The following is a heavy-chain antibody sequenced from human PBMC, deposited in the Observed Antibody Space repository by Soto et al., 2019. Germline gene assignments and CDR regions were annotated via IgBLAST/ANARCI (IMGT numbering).Heavy chain of an antibody. CDR3: AKYALGSRRFDYSNYNTDLDYYYYMDV. CDR2: ISGSGGST. Sequence: GGSLRLSCAASGFTFSSYAMSWVRQAPGKGLEWVSAISGSGGSTYYADSVKGRFTISRDNSKNTLYLQMNSLRAEDTAVYYCAKYALGSRRFDYSNYNTDLDYYYYMDVWGKGTTVTVSS. J-gene: IGHJ6*03. V-gene: IGHV3-23*01. D-gene: IGHD4-4*01. CDR1: GFTFSSYA.